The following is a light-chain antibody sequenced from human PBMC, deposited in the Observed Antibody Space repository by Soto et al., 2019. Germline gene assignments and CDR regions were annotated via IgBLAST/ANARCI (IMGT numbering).Light chain of an antibody. Sequence: EIVMTQSPATLSVSPGERATLSCRASHSVNSNLAWYQQKLGQAPRLLIYGTSTRATGVPVRFSGSGSGTEFTVTISSLQSEDSAVYYCQQYNDWPLTFGGGTKVDIK. CDR1: HSVNSN. CDR2: GTS. J-gene: IGKJ4*01. V-gene: IGKV3-15*01. CDR3: QQYNDWPLT.